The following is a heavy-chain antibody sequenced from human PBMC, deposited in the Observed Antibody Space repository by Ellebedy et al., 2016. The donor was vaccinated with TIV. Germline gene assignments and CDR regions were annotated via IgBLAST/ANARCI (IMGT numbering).Heavy chain of an antibody. CDR3: AREVLASSKGGPFDI. D-gene: IGHD2/OR15-2a*01. CDR1: GFTFSSYS. V-gene: IGHV3-74*01. CDR2: LNSDGSTI. Sequence: GGSLRLSCAASGFTFSSYSMNWVRQAPGKGLVWVSSLNSDGSTIRYADSVQGRFTISRDNAKSMLYLQMNSLRAEDTAVYYCAREVLASSKGGPFDIWGQGTMVTVSP. J-gene: IGHJ3*02.